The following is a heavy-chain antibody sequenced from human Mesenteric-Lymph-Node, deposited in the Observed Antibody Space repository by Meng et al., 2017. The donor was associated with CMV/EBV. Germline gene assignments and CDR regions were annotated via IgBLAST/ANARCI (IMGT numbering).Heavy chain of an antibody. Sequence: LTCAVYGGSFSGYHWSWIRQPPGKGLEWIGEVNDSGNTKYNPSLKSRVSISVDESRKQVSLKVRSVTAADTAVYYCHERGTTGTDVDYWGQGTLVTVSS. J-gene: IGHJ4*02. CDR2: VNDSGNT. V-gene: IGHV4-34*01. CDR1: GGSFSGYH. D-gene: IGHD1-1*01. CDR3: HERGTTGTDVDY.